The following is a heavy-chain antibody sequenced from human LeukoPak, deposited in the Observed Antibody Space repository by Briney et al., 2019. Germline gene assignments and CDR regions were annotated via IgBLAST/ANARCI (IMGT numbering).Heavy chain of an antibody. CDR3: ARMYYDILTGYYTALYYFDY. CDR1: GGSFSGYY. V-gene: IGHV4-34*01. J-gene: IGHJ4*02. Sequence: SETLSLTCAVYGGSFSGYYWSWIRQPPGKGLEWIGEINHSGSTNYNPSLKSRVTTSVDTSKNQFSLKLSSVTAADTAVYYCARMYYDILTGYYTALYYFDYWGQGTLVTVSS. D-gene: IGHD3-9*01. CDR2: INHSGST.